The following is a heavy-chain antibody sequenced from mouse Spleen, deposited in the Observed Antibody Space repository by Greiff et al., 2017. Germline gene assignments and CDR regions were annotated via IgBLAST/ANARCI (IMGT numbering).Heavy chain of an antibody. CDR1: GYTFTDYY. Sequence: VQLQQSGPELVKPGASVKISCKASGYTFTDYYMNWVKQSHGKSLEWIGDINPNNGGTSYNQKFKGKATLTVDKSSSTAYMELRSLTSEDSAVYYCARGPFYGSSLWYFDVWGTGTTVTVSS. J-gene: IGHJ1*03. CDR3: ARGPFYGSSLWYFDV. CDR2: INPNNGGT. D-gene: IGHD1-1*01. V-gene: IGHV1-26*01.